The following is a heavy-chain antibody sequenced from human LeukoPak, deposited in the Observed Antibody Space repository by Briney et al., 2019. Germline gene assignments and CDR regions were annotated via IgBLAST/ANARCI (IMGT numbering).Heavy chain of an antibody. CDR3: ARGLAVAGTFDY. CDR2: IYYSGST. J-gene: IGHJ4*02. Sequence: SETLSLTCTVSGGSISSGGYYWSWIRQHPGKGLEWIGYIYYSGSTYYNPSLKSRVTISVDTSKNQFSLKLSSVTAADTAVYYCARGLAVAGTFDYWGQGTLVTVSS. D-gene: IGHD6-19*01. CDR1: GGSISSGGYY. V-gene: IGHV4-31*03.